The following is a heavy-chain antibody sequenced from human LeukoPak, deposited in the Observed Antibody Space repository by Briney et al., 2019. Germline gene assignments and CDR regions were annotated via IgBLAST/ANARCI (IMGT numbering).Heavy chain of an antibody. CDR1: GYTFTSYG. D-gene: IGHD5-12*01. V-gene: IGHV1-18*01. CDR3: ARVDPDLPSMATFDY. Sequence: ASVKVSCKASGYTFTSYGISWVRQAPGQGLEWMGWISAYNGNTNYAQKLQGRVTMTTDTSTSTAYMELRSLRSDDTAVYYCARVDPDLPSMATFDYWGQGTLVTVSS. J-gene: IGHJ4*02. CDR2: ISAYNGNT.